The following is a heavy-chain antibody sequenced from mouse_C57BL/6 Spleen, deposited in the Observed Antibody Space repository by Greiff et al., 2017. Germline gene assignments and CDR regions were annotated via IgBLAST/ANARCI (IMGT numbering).Heavy chain of an antibody. CDR3: AREGVYDGYYDGYYYAMDY. Sequence: VQLKESGPVLVKPGASVKMSCKASGYKFTDYYMNWVKQSHGKSLEWIGVINPYNGGTSYNQKFKGKATLTVDKSSSTAYMELNSLTSEDSAVYYCAREGVYDGYYDGYYYAMDYWGQGTSVTVSS. D-gene: IGHD2-3*01. CDR2: INPYNGGT. J-gene: IGHJ4*01. CDR1: GYKFTDYY. V-gene: IGHV1-19*01.